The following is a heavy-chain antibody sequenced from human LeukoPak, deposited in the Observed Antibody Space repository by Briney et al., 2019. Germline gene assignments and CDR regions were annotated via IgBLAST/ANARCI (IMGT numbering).Heavy chain of an antibody. CDR1: RGTFSRYA. CDR2: IIPTFGTA. CDR3: ATGGIAAAGLGYWGGIFDY. D-gene: IGHD6-13*01. J-gene: IGHJ4*02. Sequence: SVTVSCKASRGTFSRYAISWVRQAPGQGLEWMGGIIPTFGTANYAQKFQGRVTITADKSTSTAYIELSSLRSEGRAVYYCATGGIAAAGLGYWGGIFDYWGQGTLVTVSS. V-gene: IGHV1-69*06.